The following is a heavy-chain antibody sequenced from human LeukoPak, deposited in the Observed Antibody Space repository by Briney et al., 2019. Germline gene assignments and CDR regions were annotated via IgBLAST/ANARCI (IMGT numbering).Heavy chain of an antibody. D-gene: IGHD3-16*02. CDR3: ARAISDYVWGSYRQRYYYYMDV. V-gene: IGHV4-34*01. J-gene: IGHJ6*03. CDR2: INHSGST. CDR1: GGSFSGYY. Sequence: KPSETLSLTCAVYGGSFSGYYWSWIRQPPGKGLEWIGEINHSGSTNYNASLKSRVTISVDTSKNQFSLKLSSVTAADTAVYYCARAISDYVWGSYRQRYYYYMDVWGKGTTVTVSS.